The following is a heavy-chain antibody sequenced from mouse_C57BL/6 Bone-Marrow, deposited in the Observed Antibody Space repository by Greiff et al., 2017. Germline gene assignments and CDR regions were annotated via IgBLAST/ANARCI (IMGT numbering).Heavy chain of an antibody. CDR3: ADYYGSSYPYWYFDV. D-gene: IGHD1-1*01. J-gene: IGHJ1*03. CDR1: GYTFTSYW. CDR2: IDPSDSYT. V-gene: IGHV1-50*01. Sequence: VQLQQPGAELVKPGDSVKLSCKASGYTFTSYWMQWVKQRPGQGLEWIGEIDPSDSYTNYNQKFKGKATLTVDTSSSTAYMQLSSLTSEDSAVYYCADYYGSSYPYWYFDVWGTGTTVTVSS.